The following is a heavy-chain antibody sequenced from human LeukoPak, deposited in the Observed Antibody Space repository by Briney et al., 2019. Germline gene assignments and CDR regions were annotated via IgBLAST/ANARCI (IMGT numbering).Heavy chain of an antibody. CDR1: GFTFSSYD. J-gene: IGHJ5*02. CDR2: IGTAGDT. D-gene: IGHD3-10*01. CDR3: AKPPPLWRAYNWFDP. V-gene: IGHV3-13*01. Sequence: GGSLRLSCAASGFTFSSYDMHWVRQATGKGLEWVSAIGTAGDTYYPGSVKGRFTISRENAKNSLYLQMNSLRAEDTAVYYCAKPPPLWRAYNWFDPWGQGTLVTVSS.